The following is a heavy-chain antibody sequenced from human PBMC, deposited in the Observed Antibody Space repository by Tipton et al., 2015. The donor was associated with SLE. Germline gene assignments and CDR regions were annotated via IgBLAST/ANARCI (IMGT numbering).Heavy chain of an antibody. Sequence: TLSLTCTVSRGSISSYYRSWIRQPPGQGLEWIGNIYYSGSTNYNPSLKSRVTISRDTSKNQFSLKLNSVTAADTAVYYCARGARILADAFDIWGQGTLVTVSS. J-gene: IGHJ3*02. CDR1: RGSISSYY. V-gene: IGHV4-59*12. CDR2: IYYSGST. CDR3: ARGARILADAFDI.